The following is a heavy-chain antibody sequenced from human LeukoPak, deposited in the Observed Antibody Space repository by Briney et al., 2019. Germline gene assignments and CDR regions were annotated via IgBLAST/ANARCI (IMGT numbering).Heavy chain of an antibody. CDR1: GGSISSSSYY. Sequence: SETLSLTCTVSGGSISSSSYYWGWIRQPPGKGLEWIGSIYYSGSTYYNPSLKSRVTISVDTSKNQFSLKLSSVTAADTAVYYCARDRKLVTAIPAPFDYWGQGTLVTVSS. D-gene: IGHD2-21*02. CDR3: ARDRKLVTAIPAPFDY. CDR2: IYYSGST. J-gene: IGHJ4*02. V-gene: IGHV4-39*07.